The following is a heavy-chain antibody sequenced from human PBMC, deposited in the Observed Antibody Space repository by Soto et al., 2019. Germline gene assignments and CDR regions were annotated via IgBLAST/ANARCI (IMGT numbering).Heavy chain of an antibody. Sequence: ASVKVSCKASGYTFTSYYMHWVRQAPGQGLEWMGIINPSGGSTSYARKFQGRVTMTRDTSTSTVYMELSSLRSEDTAVYYCARVSSLVGATYWGQGTLVTVSS. CDR2: INPSGGST. J-gene: IGHJ4*02. CDR3: ARVSSLVGATY. D-gene: IGHD1-26*01. CDR1: GYTFTSYY. V-gene: IGHV1-46*01.